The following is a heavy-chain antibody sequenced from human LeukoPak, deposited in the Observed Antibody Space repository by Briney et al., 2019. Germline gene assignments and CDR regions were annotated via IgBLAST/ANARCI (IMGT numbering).Heavy chain of an antibody. CDR3: AKKVRGPSHPLDF. CDR2: INPEKRDT. CDR1: GYTFTGYA. J-gene: IGHJ4*02. Sequence: ASVKVSCKASGYTFTGYAIHWVRQAPGQGLEWMGWINPEKRDTGYAHKFQGRVTMTSDTSISTAYMELSSLRSDDAAVYYCAKKVRGPSHPLDFWGQGTLVTVSS. V-gene: IGHV1-2*02. D-gene: IGHD5-12*01.